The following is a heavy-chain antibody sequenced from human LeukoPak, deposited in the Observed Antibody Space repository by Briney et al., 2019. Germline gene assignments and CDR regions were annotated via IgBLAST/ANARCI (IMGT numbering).Heavy chain of an antibody. D-gene: IGHD4-23*01. CDR1: GGSISSGGYS. CDR3: ARGGNHADFDY. Sequence: SETLSLTCTVSGGSISSGGYSWRWIRQPPGKGLEWIGYIYHSGSTYYNPSLKSRVTISVDRSKNQFSLKLSSVTAADTAVYYCARGGNHADFDYWGQGTLVTVSS. V-gene: IGHV4-30-2*01. CDR2: IYHSGST. J-gene: IGHJ4*02.